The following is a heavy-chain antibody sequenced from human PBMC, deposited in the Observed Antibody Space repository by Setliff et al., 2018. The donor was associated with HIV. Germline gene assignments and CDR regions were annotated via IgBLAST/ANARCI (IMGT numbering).Heavy chain of an antibody. Sequence: PSETLSLTCTVSGGSISSYYWSWIRQPPGKGLEWIGYIFTSGTTEYKPSLDSRVTITVDTSRDHFSLNLRSVTAAGTALYFCARLIHTGLLYFDYWGLGMLVTVSS. D-gene: IGHD2-8*02. CDR3: ARLIHTGLLYFDY. CDR1: GGSISSYY. V-gene: IGHV4-4*09. J-gene: IGHJ4*02. CDR2: IFTSGTT.